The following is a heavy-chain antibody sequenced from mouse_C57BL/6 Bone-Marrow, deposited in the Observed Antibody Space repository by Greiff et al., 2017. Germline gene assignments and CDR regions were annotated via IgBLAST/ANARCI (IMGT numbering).Heavy chain of an antibody. V-gene: IGHV1-78*01. CDR1: GYTFTDHT. CDR3: ARGSNYYGSSSFDY. J-gene: IGHJ2*01. CDR2: IYPRDGST. D-gene: IGHD1-1*01. Sequence: VKLVESDAELVKPGASVKISCKVSGYTFTDHTIHWMKQRPEQGLEWIGYIYPRDGSTKYNEKFKGKATLTADKSSSTAYMQLNSLTSEDSAVYFCARGSNYYGSSSFDYWGQGTTLTVSS.